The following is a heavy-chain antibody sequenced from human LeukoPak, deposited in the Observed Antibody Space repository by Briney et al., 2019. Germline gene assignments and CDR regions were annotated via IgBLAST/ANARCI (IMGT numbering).Heavy chain of an antibody. CDR2: IYTSGST. CDR1: GGSISSYY. J-gene: IGHJ5*02. CDR3: ARDPGYCSGGSCYYRFDP. D-gene: IGHD2-15*01. Sequence: SETLSLTCTVSGGSISSYYWSWIRQPAGKGLEWIGRIYTSGSTNYNPSLKSRVTMSVDTSKNQFSLKLSSVTAADTAVYYCARDPGYCSGGSCYYRFDPWGQGTLVTVSS. V-gene: IGHV4-4*07.